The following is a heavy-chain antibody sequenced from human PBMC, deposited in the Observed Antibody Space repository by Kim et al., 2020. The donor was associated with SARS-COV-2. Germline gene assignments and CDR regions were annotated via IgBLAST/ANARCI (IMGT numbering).Heavy chain of an antibody. CDR3: VTEAYHY. Sequence: GGSLRLSCSASGFAFSNHAMFWVRQAPGKGLEYVSGISNNGGTTHSADSVKGRFTISRENSKNTEYLQMRVKSAEDTDLFYCVTEAYHYWCQGTLVSVSS. J-gene: IGHJ4*02. V-gene: IGHV3-64D*09. CDR1: GFAFSNHA. CDR2: ISNNGGTT.